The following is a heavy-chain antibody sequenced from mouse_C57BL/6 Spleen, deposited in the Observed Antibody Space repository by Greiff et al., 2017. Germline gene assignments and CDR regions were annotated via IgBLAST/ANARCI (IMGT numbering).Heavy chain of an antibody. CDR1: GYTFTDYY. J-gene: IGHJ3*01. D-gene: IGHD2-5*01. CDR3: ATYYSNYDWFAY. CDR2: INPNNGGT. Sequence: EVQLQQSGPELVKPGASVKISCKASGYTFTDYYMNWVKQSHGKSLEWIGDINPNNGGTSYNQKFKGKATLTVDKSSSTAYMELRSLTSEDSAVYYCATYYSNYDWFAYWGRGTLVTVSA. V-gene: IGHV1-26*01.